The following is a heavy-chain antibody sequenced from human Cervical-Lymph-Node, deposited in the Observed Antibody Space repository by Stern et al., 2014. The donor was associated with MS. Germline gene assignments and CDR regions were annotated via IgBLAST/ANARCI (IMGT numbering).Heavy chain of an antibody. Sequence: VQLVQSGAEVKKPGSSVKVSCKASGGTFSTSVISWVRQAPGQGLEWMGGIIPVFGTTNYGQKFQGRVTITADESTSTAYMELSSLRSEDTAMYYCATYYCGGDCYSGYFDPWGQGTLVTVSS. J-gene: IGHJ5*01. D-gene: IGHD2-21*02. V-gene: IGHV1-69*01. CDR2: IIPVFGTT. CDR1: GGTFSTSV. CDR3: ATYYCGGDCYSGYFDP.